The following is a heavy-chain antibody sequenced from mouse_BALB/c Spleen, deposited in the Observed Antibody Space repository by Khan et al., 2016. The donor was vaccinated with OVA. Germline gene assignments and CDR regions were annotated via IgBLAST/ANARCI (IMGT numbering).Heavy chain of an antibody. J-gene: IGHJ2*01. Sequence: EVQLLEPGPGPVKPSQSLSLTCTVTGYSITSGYGWNWIRQFPGNKLEWMGYISYSGSTNYNPSLKSRISITRDTSKNQFFLQLNSVTTEDTATYYCARTARIKYWGQGTTLTVSS. CDR1: GYSITSGYG. CDR2: ISYSGST. D-gene: IGHD1-2*01. V-gene: IGHV3-2*02. CDR3: ARTARIKY.